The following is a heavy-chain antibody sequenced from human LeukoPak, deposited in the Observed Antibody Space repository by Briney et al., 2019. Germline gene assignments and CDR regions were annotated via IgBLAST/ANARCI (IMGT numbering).Heavy chain of an antibody. CDR3: ATHYDILTGRFDY. J-gene: IGHJ4*02. CDR1: GGTFSSYA. D-gene: IGHD3-9*01. V-gene: IGHV1-69*06. Sequence: SVKVSCKASGGTFSSYAISWVRQAPGQGLEWMGGIIPIFGTANYAQKFQGRVTITADKSTSTAYMELSSLRSEDTAVYYCATHYDILTGRFDYWGQGTLVPVSS. CDR2: IIPIFGTA.